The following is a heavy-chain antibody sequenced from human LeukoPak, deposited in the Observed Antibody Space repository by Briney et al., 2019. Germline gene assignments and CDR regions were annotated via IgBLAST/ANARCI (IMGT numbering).Heavy chain of an antibody. CDR2: ISGSGDST. J-gene: IGHJ4*02. CDR3: AKNVGGYSGYDTRYFDY. V-gene: IGHV3-23*01. Sequence: GGSLRLSCAASGFTFSSYAMSWVRQAPGKGLEWVSAISGSGDSTYYGDSVKGRFTISRDNSKNTLYLQMNSLRAEDTAVYYCAKNVGGYSGYDTRYFDYWGQGTLVTVSS. CDR1: GFTFSSYA. D-gene: IGHD5-12*01.